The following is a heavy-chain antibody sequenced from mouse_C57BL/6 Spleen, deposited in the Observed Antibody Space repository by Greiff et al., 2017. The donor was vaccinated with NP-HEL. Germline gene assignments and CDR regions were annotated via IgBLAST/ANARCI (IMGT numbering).Heavy chain of an antibody. D-gene: IGHD1-1*01. V-gene: IGHV1-64*01. CDR2: IHPNSGST. J-gene: IGHJ4*01. Sequence: QVQLQQPGAELVKPGASVKLSCKASGYTFTSYWMHWVKQRPGQGLEWIGMIHPNSGSTNYNEKFKSKATLTVDKSSSTAYMQLSSLTSEDSAVYYCARDYGSSYGYYAMDYWGQGTSVTVSS. CDR1: GYTFTSYW. CDR3: ARDYGSSYGYYAMDY.